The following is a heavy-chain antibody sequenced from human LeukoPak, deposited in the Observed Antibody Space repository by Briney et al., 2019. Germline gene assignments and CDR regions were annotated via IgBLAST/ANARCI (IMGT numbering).Heavy chain of an antibody. J-gene: IGHJ4*02. D-gene: IGHD5-18*01. CDR1: GGSVSSGSYY. Sequence: TLSLTCTVSGGSVSSGSYYWSWIRQPPGKGLEWIGYIYYSGSTNYNPSLKSRVTISVDTSKNQFSLKLSSVTAADTAVYQCAREAMYSYGNNFDYWGQGTLVTVSS. CDR3: AREAMYSYGNNFDY. CDR2: IYYSGST. V-gene: IGHV4-61*01.